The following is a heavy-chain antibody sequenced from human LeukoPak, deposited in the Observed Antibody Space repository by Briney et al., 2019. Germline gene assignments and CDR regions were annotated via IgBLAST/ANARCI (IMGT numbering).Heavy chain of an antibody. CDR2: INHSGST. J-gene: IGHJ4*02. Sequence: SETLSLTCAVYGGSFSGYYWSWIRQPPGKGLEWLGEINHSGSTNYNPSLKSRVTISVDTSKNQFSLKLSSVTAADTAVYYCARCPQPVRVYYFDYWGQGTLVTVSS. CDR3: ARCPQPVRVYYFDY. V-gene: IGHV4-34*01. CDR1: GGSFSGYY. D-gene: IGHD2-2*01.